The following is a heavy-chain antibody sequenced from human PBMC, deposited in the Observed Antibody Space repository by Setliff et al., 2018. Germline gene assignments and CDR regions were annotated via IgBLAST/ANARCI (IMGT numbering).Heavy chain of an antibody. Sequence: ASVKVSCKASGDTFSSYAINWVRQAPGQGLEWMGGIIPIFGTANYAQKFQGRLTITTVGSTSTAYMELSSLRSEDTAVYYCARRAAAHDWFDPWGQGTLVTVSS. CDR3: ARRAAAHDWFDP. CDR2: IIPIFGTA. D-gene: IGHD2-15*01. CDR1: GDTFSSYA. V-gene: IGHV1-69*05. J-gene: IGHJ5*02.